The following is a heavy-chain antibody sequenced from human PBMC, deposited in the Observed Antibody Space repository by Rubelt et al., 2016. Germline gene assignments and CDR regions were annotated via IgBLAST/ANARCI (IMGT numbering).Heavy chain of an antibody. CDR1: GGTFSSYA. V-gene: IGHV1-69*01. Sequence: QVQLVQSGSELKKPGASVKVSCKASGGTFSSYAISWVRQAPGQGLEWMGGIIPIFGTANYAQKCQGRVPITADESTSTAYMELSSLRSEDTAVYYCARRASAGFNWFDPWGQGTLVTVSS. CDR2: IIPIFGTA. J-gene: IGHJ5*02. CDR3: ARRASAGFNWFDP. D-gene: IGHD1-1*01.